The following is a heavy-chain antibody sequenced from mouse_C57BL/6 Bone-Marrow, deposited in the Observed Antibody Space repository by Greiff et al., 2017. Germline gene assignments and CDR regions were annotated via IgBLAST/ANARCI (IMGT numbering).Heavy chain of an antibody. J-gene: IGHJ3*01. V-gene: IGHV14-4*01. CDR1: GFNIKDDY. CDR3: TGFAD. CDR2: IDPENGDT. Sequence: VHVTQSGAEPVRPGASVKLSCTASGFNIKDDYMHWVKQRPEQGLEWIGWIDPENGDTEYASKFQGKAIITADTSSNTAYLQLSSLTSEDTAVYYCTGFADWGQGTLVTVSA.